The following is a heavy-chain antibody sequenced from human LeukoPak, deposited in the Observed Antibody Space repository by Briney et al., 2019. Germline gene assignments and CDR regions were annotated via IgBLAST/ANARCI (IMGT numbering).Heavy chain of an antibody. V-gene: IGHV3-7*01. D-gene: IGHD3-10*01. CDR2: INDDEREK. CDR1: GFTFSRNW. J-gene: IGHJ4*02. Sequence: GGSLRLSCAASGFTFSRNWMSWVRQAPGKGLEWVANINDDEREKYYVDSVKGRFTISRDNVKNSLYLQMNSLRPEDTAVYYCARSGTPGSVDYWGQGTLVTVSS. CDR3: ARSGTPGSVDY.